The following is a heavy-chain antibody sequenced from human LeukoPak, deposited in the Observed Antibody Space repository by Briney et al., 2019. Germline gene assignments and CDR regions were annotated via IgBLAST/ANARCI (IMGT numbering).Heavy chain of an antibody. CDR2: INTGNGNT. Sequence: ASVKVSCKASGYTFTGFTIHWVRQTPGQRLEWMGWINTGNGNTKYSQKFQGRVTITRDTTASTAYMELSSLRSEDTAIYYCARVNGYSFDYWGQGALVTVSS. V-gene: IGHV1-3*04. J-gene: IGHJ4*02. D-gene: IGHD2-8*01. CDR1: GYTFTGFT. CDR3: ARVNGYSFDY.